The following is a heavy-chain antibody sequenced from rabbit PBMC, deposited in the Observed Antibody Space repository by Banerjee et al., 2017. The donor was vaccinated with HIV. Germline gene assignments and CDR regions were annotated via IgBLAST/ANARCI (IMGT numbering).Heavy chain of an antibody. Sequence: QEQLEESGGDLVKPEGTLTLTCKASGIDFSSYDYMCWVRQAPGKGLEWIACIYTGDGSTYYASWAKGRFTISKTSSTTVTLQLTSLTAADTATYFCARDLAGVTGWNFGLWGPGTLVTVS. CDR1: GIDFSSYDY. V-gene: IGHV1S45*01. D-gene: IGHD4-1*01. CDR2: IYTGDGST. J-gene: IGHJ4*01. CDR3: ARDLAGVTGWNFGL.